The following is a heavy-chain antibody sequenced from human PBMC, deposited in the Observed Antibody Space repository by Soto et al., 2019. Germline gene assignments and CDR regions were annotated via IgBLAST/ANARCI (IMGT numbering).Heavy chain of an antibody. CDR1: GFTFSSYA. J-gene: IGHJ5*02. CDR2: ISGSGGST. Sequence: EVQLLESGGGLVQPGGSLRLSCATSGFTFSSYAMSWVRQAPGKGLEWVSAISGSGGSTYYADSVKGRFTISRDNSKNTLYLQMNSLRAEDTAVYYCARGVGPEWVATIPVWYDPWGQGTLVTVSS. CDR3: ARGVGPEWVATIPVWYDP. D-gene: IGHD5-12*01. V-gene: IGHV3-23*01.